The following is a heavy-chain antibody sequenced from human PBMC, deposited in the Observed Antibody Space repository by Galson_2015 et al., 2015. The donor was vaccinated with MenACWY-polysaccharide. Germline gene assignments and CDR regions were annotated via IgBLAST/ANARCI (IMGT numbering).Heavy chain of an antibody. Sequence: SLRLSCAASGFTFSTYSMNWVRQAPGEGLEWVSSITSAGDYIHYADSVRGRFTISRDNAENSLYQQMNSLRAEDTAAYYCARGEESLKDVYLDYWGQGTLVTVSS. CDR2: ITSAGDYI. J-gene: IGHJ4*02. CDR1: GFTFSTYS. CDR3: ARGEESLKDVYLDY. V-gene: IGHV3-21*01. D-gene: IGHD2/OR15-2a*01.